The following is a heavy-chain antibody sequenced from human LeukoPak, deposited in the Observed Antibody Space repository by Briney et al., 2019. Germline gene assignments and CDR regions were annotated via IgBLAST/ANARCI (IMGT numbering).Heavy chain of an antibody. CDR2: ISSSSSTI. Sequence: GGSLRLSCAASGFTFSSYSMNWVRQAPGKGLEWVSYISSSSSTIYYADSVKGRFTISRDNAKNSLYLQMNSLRAEDTAVYYCARDGVANLLYYDFWSGYYLDYWGQGTLVTVSS. CDR3: ARDGVANLLYYDFWSGYYLDY. CDR1: GFTFSSYS. D-gene: IGHD3-3*01. V-gene: IGHV3-48*01. J-gene: IGHJ4*02.